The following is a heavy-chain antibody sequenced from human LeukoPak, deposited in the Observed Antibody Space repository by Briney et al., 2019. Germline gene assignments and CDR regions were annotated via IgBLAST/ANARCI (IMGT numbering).Heavy chain of an antibody. CDR2: SYLSGST. J-gene: IGHJ5*02. D-gene: IGHD7-27*01. Sequence: AETLSLTCTVSARSVSSYIWCCIRQPAGERLEGIGYSYLSGSTNYTPSLTSLVTISVETSKNQLSLKRSSVTGADTAVYYCARTDWGDWLDPWGQGTLVTVSS. V-gene: IGHV4-59*02. CDR1: ARSVSSYI. CDR3: ARTDWGDWLDP.